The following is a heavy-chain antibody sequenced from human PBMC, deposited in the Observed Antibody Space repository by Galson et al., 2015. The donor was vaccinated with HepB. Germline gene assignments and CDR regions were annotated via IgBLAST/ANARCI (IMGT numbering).Heavy chain of an antibody. D-gene: IGHD3-3*01. Sequence: QSGAEVKKPGESLKISCKGFGYSFTSYWIGWVRQMPGKGLEWMGIIYPGDSDTRYSPSFQGQVTISADKSISTAYLQWSSLKASDTAMYYCARMYYDFWSGYDPVDPWGQGTLVTVSS. J-gene: IGHJ5*02. V-gene: IGHV5-51*01. CDR2: IYPGDSDT. CDR1: GYSFTSYW. CDR3: ARMYYDFWSGYDPVDP.